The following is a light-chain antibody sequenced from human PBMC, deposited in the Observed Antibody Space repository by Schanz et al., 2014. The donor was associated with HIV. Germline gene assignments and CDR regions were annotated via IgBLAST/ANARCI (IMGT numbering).Light chain of an antibody. V-gene: IGLV2-14*01. J-gene: IGLJ3*02. CDR3: CSYTTSTTRV. CDR2: EGS. Sequence: QSALTQPASVSGSPGQSISISCTGTSSDVGGYNYVSWYQQHPGKAPKLMIYEGSKRPSGVSNRFSGSKSGNTASLTISGLHTDDEADYYCCSYTTSTTRVFGGGTKLTVL. CDR1: SSDVGGYNY.